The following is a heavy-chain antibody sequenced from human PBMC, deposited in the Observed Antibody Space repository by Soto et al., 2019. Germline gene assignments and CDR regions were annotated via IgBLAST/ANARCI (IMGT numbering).Heavy chain of an antibody. J-gene: IGHJ4*02. V-gene: IGHV4-31*03. Sequence: SETLSLTCTVSGGSISSGGYYWSWFRQLPGKGLEWIGDIYYSGTTYHHPSLRSRLTISGDASKSQFSLKLSSVTAADTALYYCARGRGYSYGPYYFDYWGQGTLVTVSS. CDR3: ARGRGYSYGPYYFDY. CDR1: GGSISSGGYY. CDR2: IYYSGTT. D-gene: IGHD5-18*01.